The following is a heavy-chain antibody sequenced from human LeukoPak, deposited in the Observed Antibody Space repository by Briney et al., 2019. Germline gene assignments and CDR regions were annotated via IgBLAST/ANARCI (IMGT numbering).Heavy chain of an antibody. Sequence: GGSLRLSCAASGFTFSSYSMNWVRQAPGKGLEWVSSISSSSSYIYYADSVKGRFTISRDNAKNSLYLQMNSLRAEDTAVYYCARDRFLERLHPVYYGMDVWGQGTTVTVSS. CDR1: GFTFSSYS. J-gene: IGHJ6*02. CDR3: ARDRFLERLHPVYYGMDV. V-gene: IGHV3-21*01. CDR2: ISSSSSYI. D-gene: IGHD3-3*01.